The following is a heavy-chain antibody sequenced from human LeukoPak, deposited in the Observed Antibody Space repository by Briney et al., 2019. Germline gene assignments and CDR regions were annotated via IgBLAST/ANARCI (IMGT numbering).Heavy chain of an antibody. CDR2: IYYSGST. CDR1: GGSISSSSYY. V-gene: IGHV4-39*07. D-gene: IGHD5-12*01. J-gene: IGHJ4*02. Sequence: SETLSLTCTVSGGSISSSSYYWGWIRQPPGKGLEWIGSIYYSGSTYYNPSLKSRVTISVDTSKNQFSLKLSSVTAADTAVYYCARGGDYSGYDWAPFDYWGQGTLVTVSS. CDR3: ARGGDYSGYDWAPFDY.